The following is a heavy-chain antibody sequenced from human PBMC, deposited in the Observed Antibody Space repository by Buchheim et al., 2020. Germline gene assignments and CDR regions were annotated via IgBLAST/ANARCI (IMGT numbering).Heavy chain of an antibody. CDR2: ISYDGSNK. J-gene: IGHJ5*02. Sequence: QVQLVESGGGVVQPGRSLRLSCAASGFTFSSYGMHWVRQAPGKGLEWVAVISYDGSNKYYADSVKGRFTISRDNSKNTLYLQMNSLRAEDTAVYYCAKDGGYCSSTSCYQSNWFDPWGQGTL. D-gene: IGHD2-2*01. V-gene: IGHV3-30*18. CDR1: GFTFSSYG. CDR3: AKDGGYCSSTSCYQSNWFDP.